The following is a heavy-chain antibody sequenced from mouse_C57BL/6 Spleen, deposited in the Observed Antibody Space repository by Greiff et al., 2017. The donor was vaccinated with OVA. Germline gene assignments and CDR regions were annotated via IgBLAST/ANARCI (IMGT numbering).Heavy chain of an antibody. V-gene: IGHV1-9*01. Sequence: VQLQQSGAELMKPGASVKLSCKATGYTFTGYWIEWVKQRPGHGLEWIGELLPGSGSTNYNEKFKGKATFTADTSSNTAYMQLSSLTTEDSAIYYCASGKSNWEGSYAMDYWGQGTSVTVSS. CDR3: ASGKSNWEGSYAMDY. CDR1: GYTFTGYW. CDR2: LLPGSGST. J-gene: IGHJ4*01. D-gene: IGHD4-1*01.